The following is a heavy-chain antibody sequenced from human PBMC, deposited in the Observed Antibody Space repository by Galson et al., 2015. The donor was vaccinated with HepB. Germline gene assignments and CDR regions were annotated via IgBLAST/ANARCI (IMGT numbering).Heavy chain of an antibody. J-gene: IGHJ4*02. CDR3: ARELAAAGNFDY. CDR1: GFTFSSYA. Sequence: SLRLSCAASGFTFSSYAMHWVRQAPGKGLEWVAVISYDGSNKYYADSVKGRFTISRDNSKNTLYLQMNSLRAEDTAVYYCARELAAAGNFDYWGQGTLVTVSS. CDR2: ISYDGSNK. D-gene: IGHD6-13*01. V-gene: IGHV3-30-3*01.